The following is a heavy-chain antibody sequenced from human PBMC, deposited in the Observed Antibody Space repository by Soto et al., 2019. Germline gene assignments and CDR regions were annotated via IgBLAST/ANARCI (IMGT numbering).Heavy chain of an antibody. CDR2: TNPSAGST. Sequence: ASVKVSCTASGYTFTSHYMHWVRQAPGQGLEWMGLTNPSAGSTSYAQSFQGRVTMTRDTSTSTVFMDLSSLRSEDTAIYYCATPSGYWGQGTLVTVSS. CDR3: ATPSGY. V-gene: IGHV1-46*01. J-gene: IGHJ4*02. CDR1: GYTFTSHY. D-gene: IGHD3-10*01.